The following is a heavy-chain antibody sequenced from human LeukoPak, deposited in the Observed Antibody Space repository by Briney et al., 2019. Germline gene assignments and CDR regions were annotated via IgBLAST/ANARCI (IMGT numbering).Heavy chain of an antibody. J-gene: IGHJ5*02. Sequence: PGGSLRLSCAASGFSFNNYAMYWVRQAPGKGLEWVALISYDGGDKYYAESMKGRFTISRDNAKNSLYLQMNSLRAEDTAVYYCARGEGTYDFWSGYYRDNWFDPWGQGTLVTVSS. D-gene: IGHD3-3*01. CDR1: GFSFNNYA. CDR3: ARGEGTYDFWSGYYRDNWFDP. CDR2: ISYDGGDK. V-gene: IGHV3-30*03.